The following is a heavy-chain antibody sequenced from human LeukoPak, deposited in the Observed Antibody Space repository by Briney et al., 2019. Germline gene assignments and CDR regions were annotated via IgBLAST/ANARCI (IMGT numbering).Heavy chain of an antibody. J-gene: IGHJ2*01. CDR2: MNPTSGNT. D-gene: IGHD5-18*01. Sequence: GASVKVSCKAAGYTFTSYDINWVRQAPEQGLEWMGWMNPTSGNTGYAQKFQGRVTMTRDASIATAYMELSSLTSEDTALYYCTRMRGYTYGYWYLDLWGRGTPVTVSS. CDR3: TRMRGYTYGYWYLDL. V-gene: IGHV1-8*01. CDR1: GYTFTSYD.